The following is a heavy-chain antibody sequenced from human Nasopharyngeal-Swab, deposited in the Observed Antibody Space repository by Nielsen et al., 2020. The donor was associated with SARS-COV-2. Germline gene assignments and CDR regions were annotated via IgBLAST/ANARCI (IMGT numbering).Heavy chain of an antibody. J-gene: IGHJ6*02. D-gene: IGHD6-6*01. CDR2: IIPIFGTA. V-gene: IGHV1-69*13. CDR3: ARVRGRSSSFQGGMDV. CDR1: GYTFTSYG. Sequence: SVKVSCKASGYTFTSYGISWVRQAPGQGLEWMGGIIPIFGTANYAQKFQGRVTITADESTSTAYMELSSLRSEDTAVYYCARVRGRSSSFQGGMDVWGQGTTVTVSS.